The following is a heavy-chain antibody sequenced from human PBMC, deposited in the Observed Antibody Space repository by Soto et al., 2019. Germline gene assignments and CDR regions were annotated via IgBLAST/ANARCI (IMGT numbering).Heavy chain of an antibody. D-gene: IGHD4-17*01. V-gene: IGHV1-3*01. CDR1: GYTLTELS. CDR2: INAGNGNT. Sequence: ASVKVSCKVSGYTLTELSMHWVRQAPGQGLEWMGWINAGNGNTNYAQKFQGRVTITRDTSASTAYMELSSLRSEDTAVYYCARTVGYYYGMDVWGQGTTVTVSS. CDR3: ARTVGYYYGMDV. J-gene: IGHJ6*02.